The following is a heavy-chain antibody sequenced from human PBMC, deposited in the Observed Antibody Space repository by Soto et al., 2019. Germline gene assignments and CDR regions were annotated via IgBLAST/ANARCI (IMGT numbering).Heavy chain of an antibody. D-gene: IGHD6-19*01. J-gene: IGHJ4*02. CDR3: ARISGYSSGWHLDY. V-gene: IGHV4-39*01. CDR2: IYYSGST. Sequence: QLQLQESGPGLVKPSETLSLTCTVSGGSISSSSYYWGWIRQPPGKGLEWIGSIYYSGSTYYNPSLKSRVTISVDTSKNQFSLKLSSVTAADTAVYYCARISGYSSGWHLDYWGQGTLVTVSS. CDR1: GGSISSSSYY.